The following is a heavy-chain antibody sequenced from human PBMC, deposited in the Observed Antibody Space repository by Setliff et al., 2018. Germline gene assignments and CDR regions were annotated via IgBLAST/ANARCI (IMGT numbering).Heavy chain of an antibody. Sequence: PGGSLRLSCAASGFTFSNAWMSWVRQAPGKGLEWVGRIKSNVDFGTTDYAAPVKGRFTISRDDSRNTLYLQMNGLKTEDTAVYYCAKRQWLLSTIDYWGQGTLVTVSS. V-gene: IGHV3-15*01. CDR3: AKRQWLLSTIDY. CDR1: GFTFSNAW. D-gene: IGHD6-19*01. CDR2: IKSNVDFGTT. J-gene: IGHJ4*02.